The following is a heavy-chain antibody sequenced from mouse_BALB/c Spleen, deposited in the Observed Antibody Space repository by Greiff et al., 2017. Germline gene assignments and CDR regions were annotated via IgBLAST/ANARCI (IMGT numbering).Heavy chain of an antibody. CDR1: GYTFSSYW. D-gene: IGHD2-14*01. Sequence: QVQLQQSGAELMKPGASVKISCKATGYTFSSYWIEWVKQRPGHGLEWIGEILPGSGSTNYNEKFKGKATFTADTSSNTAYMQLSSLTSEDSAVYYCARRYDEEYYAMDYWGQGTSVTVSS. CDR2: ILPGSGST. J-gene: IGHJ4*01. CDR3: ARRYDEEYYAMDY. V-gene: IGHV1-9*01.